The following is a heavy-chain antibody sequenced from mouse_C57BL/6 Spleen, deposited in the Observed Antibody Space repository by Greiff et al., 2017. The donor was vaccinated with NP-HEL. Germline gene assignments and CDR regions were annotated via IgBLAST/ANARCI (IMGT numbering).Heavy chain of an antibody. D-gene: IGHD3-3*01. V-gene: IGHV8-12*01. J-gene: IGHJ4*01. CDR3: ARGAAPVGYAMDY. CDR1: GFSLSTSGMG. CDR2: IYWDDAN. Sequence: QVTLKVSGPGILQPSQSLSLTCSFSGFSLSTSGMGVSWIRQPSGKGLEWLAHIYWDDANRYHPSLKSRLTISKDTSRNQVFLQITSVDTADTATYYGARGAAPVGYAMDYWGQGTSVTVSS.